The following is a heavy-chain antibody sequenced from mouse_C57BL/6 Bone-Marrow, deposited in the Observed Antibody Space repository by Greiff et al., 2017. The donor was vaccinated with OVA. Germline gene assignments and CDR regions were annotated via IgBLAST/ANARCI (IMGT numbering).Heavy chain of an antibody. J-gene: IGHJ1*03. V-gene: IGHV3-6*01. CDR3: ARSFYWYFDV. CDR2: ISYDGSN. Sequence: EVQLQESGPGLVKPSQSLSLTCSVTGYSITSGYYWNWIRQFPGNKLEWMGYISYDGSNNYNPSLKNRISITRDTSKNQFFLKLNSVTTEDTATYYCARSFYWYFDVWGTGTTVTVSS. CDR1: GYSITSGYY.